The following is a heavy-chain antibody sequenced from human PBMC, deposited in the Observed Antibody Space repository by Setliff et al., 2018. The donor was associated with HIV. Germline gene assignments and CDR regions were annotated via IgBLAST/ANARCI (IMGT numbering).Heavy chain of an antibody. CDR1: GGSISSGDYY. CDR2: IYNSGST. D-gene: IGHD3-10*01. V-gene: IGHV4-30-4*08. Sequence: SETLSLTCTVSGGSISSGDYYWTWIRQPPGKGLEWIGYIYNSGSTYYEPSLRGRVTISIDRSKNQFSLKLNSVTAAATAVYYCARETNASGSLTAYWYFDLWVPETLLVTVSS. J-gene: IGHJ2*01. CDR3: ARETNASGSLTAYWYFDL.